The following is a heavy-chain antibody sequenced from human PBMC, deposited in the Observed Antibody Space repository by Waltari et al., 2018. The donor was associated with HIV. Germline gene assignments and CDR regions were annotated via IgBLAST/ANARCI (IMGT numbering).Heavy chain of an antibody. V-gene: IGHV4-39*07. CDR3: ARDQRWDYNFWSPPNHNYGMDV. J-gene: IGHJ6*02. CDR1: DGSISSSKYY. CDR2: VFYKEKS. D-gene: IGHD3-3*01. Sequence: LQLQESGPGLVKPSETLSLTCTVSDGSISSSKYYWGWIRQSPGKGLEWIGNVFYKEKSNYKPCLESRVAITVEPSTNPFFLTLYSLTVADTSTYYCARDQRWDYNFWSPPNHNYGMDVWGRGITVSVSS.